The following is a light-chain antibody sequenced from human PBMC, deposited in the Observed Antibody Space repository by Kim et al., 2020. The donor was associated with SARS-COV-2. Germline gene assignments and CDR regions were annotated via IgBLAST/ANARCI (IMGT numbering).Light chain of an antibody. J-gene: IGKJ1*01. CDR1: QSVTNSY. V-gene: IGKV3D-20*01. CDR2: DAS. Sequence: EIVLTQSPATLSLSPGERATLSCGASQSVTNSYLAWYQQKPGLAPRLVISDASTRATGIPDRFTGSGSGTDFTLTINRLEPEDFAVYYCQQYGNSPWTFGQGTKVDIK. CDR3: QQYGNSPWT.